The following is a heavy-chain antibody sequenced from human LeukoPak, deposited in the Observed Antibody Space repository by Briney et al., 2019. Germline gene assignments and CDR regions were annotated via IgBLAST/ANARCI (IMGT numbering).Heavy chain of an antibody. CDR1: GFTFSNYA. Sequence: GGSLRLSCTASGFTFSNYAMHWVRQAPGKGPQWVAIISYDGDKKEYTDSVKGRLTISRDNSKNTLSLQMNSLRAEDTALYYCAKDKGSTVEPRNWYFDLWGRGTLVTVSS. J-gene: IGHJ2*01. D-gene: IGHD4-23*01. CDR2: ISYDGDKK. CDR3: AKDKGSTVEPRNWYFDL. V-gene: IGHV3-30-3*01.